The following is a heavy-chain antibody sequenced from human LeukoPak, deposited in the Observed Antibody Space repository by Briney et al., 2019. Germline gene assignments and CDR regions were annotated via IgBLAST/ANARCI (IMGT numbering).Heavy chain of an antibody. CDR3: ARGSMVRGSYYYYYYGMDV. J-gene: IGHJ6*02. D-gene: IGHD3-10*01. CDR1: GGSFSGYY. Sequence: SETLSLTCAVYGGSFSGYYWSWIRQPPGKGLEWIGEINHSGSTNYNPYLKSRVTISVDTSKNQFSLKLSSVTAADTAVYYCARGSMVRGSYYYYYYGMDVWGQGTTVTVSS. CDR2: INHSGST. V-gene: IGHV4-34*01.